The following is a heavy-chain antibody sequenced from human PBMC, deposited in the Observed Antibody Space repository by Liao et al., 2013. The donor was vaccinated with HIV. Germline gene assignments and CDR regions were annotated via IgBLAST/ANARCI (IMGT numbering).Heavy chain of an antibody. V-gene: IGHV4-39*07. CDR1: GGSISSSSYY. CDR3: ARVRFYYYYYYMTS. Sequence: QVQLQESGPGLVKPSETLSLTCTVSGGSISSSSYYWGWIRQPPGKGLEWIGSIYYSGSTYYNPSLKSRVTISVDTSKNQFSLKLSSVTAADTAVYYCARVRFYYYYYYMTSGAKGPRSPSP. J-gene: IGHJ6*03. CDR2: IYYSGST. D-gene: IGHD3-3*01.